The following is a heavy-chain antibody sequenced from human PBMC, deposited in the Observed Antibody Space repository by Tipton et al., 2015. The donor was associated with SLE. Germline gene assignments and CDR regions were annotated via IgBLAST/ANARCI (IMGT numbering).Heavy chain of an antibody. Sequence: LRLSCAVYGGSFSGYYWNWIRQPPGKGLEWIGSMHYSGNTYYNPSLKSRVTLSVDMSKNQFSLKLSSVTAADTAVYYCARAGSSWAYFDYWGQGSLVTVSS. CDR1: GGSFSGYY. J-gene: IGHJ4*02. D-gene: IGHD6-13*01. CDR2: MHYSGNT. CDR3: ARAGSSWAYFDY. V-gene: IGHV4-34*01.